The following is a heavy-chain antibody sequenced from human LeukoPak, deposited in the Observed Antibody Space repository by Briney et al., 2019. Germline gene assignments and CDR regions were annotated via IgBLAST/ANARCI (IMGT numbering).Heavy chain of an antibody. V-gene: IGHV3-48*03. CDR2: ISSSGSTI. Sequence: GGSLRLSCAASGFTFSSYEMNWVRQAPGKGLEWVSYISSSGSTIYYADSVKGRFTISRDNSKNMLYLQMNSLRAEDSATYFCAKDSSGIVVARAAYYMDVWGKGTTVTISS. D-gene: IGHD3-22*01. CDR1: GFTFSSYE. CDR3: AKDSSGIVVARAAYYMDV. J-gene: IGHJ6*03.